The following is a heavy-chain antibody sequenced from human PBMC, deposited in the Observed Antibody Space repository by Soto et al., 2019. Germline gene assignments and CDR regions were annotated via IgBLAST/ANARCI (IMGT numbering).Heavy chain of an antibody. D-gene: IGHD3-10*01. CDR1: GYTFTSYG. CDR2: ISAHNGNT. J-gene: IGHJ4*02. Sequence: QVQLVQSGAEVKKPGSSVKVSCKASGYTFTSYGISWVRQAPGQGLEGMGWISAHNGNTNDAQKLQGRVTLTTDTSTSTAYMELRRLRSDDTAVYFCARDLNYGLCDYWGQGTLVTVSS. CDR3: ARDLNYGLCDY. V-gene: IGHV1-18*01.